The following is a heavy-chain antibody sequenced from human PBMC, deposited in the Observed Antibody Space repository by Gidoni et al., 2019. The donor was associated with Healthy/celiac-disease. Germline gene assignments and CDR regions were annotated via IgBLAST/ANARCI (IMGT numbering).Heavy chain of an antibody. V-gene: IGHV4-31*03. Sequence: QVQLQESGPGLAKPSQTLSLTCTVSGVSISGGGYYWSWIRQHPGKGLEWIGYIYYSGSTYYNPSLKSRVTISVDTSKNQFSLKLSSVTAADTAVYYCARDSRYCSSTSCYYAFDIWGQGTMVTVSS. CDR3: ARDSRYCSSTSCYYAFDI. CDR1: GVSISGGGYY. J-gene: IGHJ3*02. CDR2: IYYSGST. D-gene: IGHD2-2*01.